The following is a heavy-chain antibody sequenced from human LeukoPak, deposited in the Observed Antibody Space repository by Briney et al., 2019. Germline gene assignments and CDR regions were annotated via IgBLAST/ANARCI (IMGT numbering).Heavy chain of an antibody. V-gene: IGHV3-23*01. J-gene: IGHJ2*01. CDR2: MSGDSDYT. Sequence: PGGSLRLSCAASGLTFSTYTMSWVRQAPGKGLEWVSGMSGDSDYTYYADSVKGRFTISRDNSKNTLYLQMNSLRVDDTAVYHCAKEVLDYEIPYWYFDLWGRGTLVTVSS. CDR3: AKEVLDYEIPYWYFDL. CDR1: GLTFSTYT. D-gene: IGHD4-17*01.